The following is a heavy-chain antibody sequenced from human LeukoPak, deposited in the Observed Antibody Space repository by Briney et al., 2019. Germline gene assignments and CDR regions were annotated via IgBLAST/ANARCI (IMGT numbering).Heavy chain of an antibody. CDR2: IYYSGST. Sequence: LRLSCSASGFTFSGYAMYWIRQPPGKGLEWIGYIYYSGSTYYNPSLKSRVTISVDTSKNQFSLELSSVTAADTAVYYCAREAVDTAMVTSYYFDYWGQGTLVTVSS. CDR3: AREAVDTAMVTSYYFDY. J-gene: IGHJ4*02. V-gene: IGHV4-30-4*01. D-gene: IGHD5-18*01. CDR1: GFTFSGYAMY.